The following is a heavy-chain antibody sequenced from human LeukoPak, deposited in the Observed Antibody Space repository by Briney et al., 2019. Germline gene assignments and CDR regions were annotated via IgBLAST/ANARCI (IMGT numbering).Heavy chain of an antibody. CDR3: AKTPPAYQLLKRGLDY. V-gene: IGHV3-23*01. CDR1: GFTFSSYA. J-gene: IGHJ4*02. CDR2: MSGSGDNT. D-gene: IGHD2-2*01. Sequence: GGSLRLSCAASGFTFSSYAMSWVRQAPGKGLEWVSTMSGSGDNTHYADSVKGRFTIARDNSKNTLYLQMNSLRADDTAVYYCAKTPPAYQLLKRGLDYWGQGTLVTVSS.